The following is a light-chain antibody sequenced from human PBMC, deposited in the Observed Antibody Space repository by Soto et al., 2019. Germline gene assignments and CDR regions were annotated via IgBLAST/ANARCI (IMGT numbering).Light chain of an antibody. V-gene: IGKV3-20*01. J-gene: IGKJ5*01. CDR2: GAS. Sequence: EVVLTQSPGTLSLSPWGRATLSCKASQSVSMRLSCYQQRPVQSPRLLISGASMRASFFPVRFIGSGSGTDFTLTITRLAPEDFAVYYCQQYGGSPITFGLGTRLEI. CDR3: QQYGGSPIT. CDR1: QSVSMRL.